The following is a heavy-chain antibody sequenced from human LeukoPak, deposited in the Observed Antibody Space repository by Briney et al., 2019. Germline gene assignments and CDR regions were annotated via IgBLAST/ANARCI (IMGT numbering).Heavy chain of an antibody. D-gene: IGHD3-22*01. Sequence: AASLKISCKGSGYSFTSYWLGWVRQMPRKGVEWMGIIYPGDSDTRYSPSFQGQVTISADKSISTAYLQWSSLKASDTAMYYCARLYYYDSSGYNGLDYWGQGTLVTVSS. J-gene: IGHJ4*02. CDR3: ARLYYYDSSGYNGLDY. CDR1: GYSFTSYW. V-gene: IGHV5-51*01. CDR2: IYPGDSDT.